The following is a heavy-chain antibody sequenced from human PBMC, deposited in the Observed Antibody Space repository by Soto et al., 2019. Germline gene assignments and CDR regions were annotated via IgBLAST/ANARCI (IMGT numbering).Heavy chain of an antibody. Sequence: SQTLSLTCVISGDSVSSNSAAWNWIRQSPSRGLEWLGRTYYRSKWYNDYAVSVKSRITINPDTSKTQFSLQLNSVTPEDTAVYYCARAAVVVPAAIPNWFDPWGQGTLVTVSS. J-gene: IGHJ5*02. V-gene: IGHV6-1*01. CDR2: TYYRSKWYN. CDR3: ARAAVVVPAAIPNWFDP. CDR1: GDSVSSNSAA. D-gene: IGHD2-2*02.